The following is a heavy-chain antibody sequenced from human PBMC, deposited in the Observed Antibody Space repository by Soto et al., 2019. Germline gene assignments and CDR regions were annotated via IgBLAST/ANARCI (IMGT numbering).Heavy chain of an antibody. CDR3: ATTPYYDYVWGSYRYYFDY. Sequence: SETLSLTCTVSGGSISSSSYYWGWIRQPPGKGLEWIGSIYYSGSTYYNPSLKSRVTISVDTSRNQFSLKLSSVTAADTAVYYCATTPYYDYVWGSYRYYFDYWGQGTLVTVSS. CDR2: IYYSGST. V-gene: IGHV4-39*01. CDR1: GGSISSSSYY. J-gene: IGHJ4*02. D-gene: IGHD3-16*02.